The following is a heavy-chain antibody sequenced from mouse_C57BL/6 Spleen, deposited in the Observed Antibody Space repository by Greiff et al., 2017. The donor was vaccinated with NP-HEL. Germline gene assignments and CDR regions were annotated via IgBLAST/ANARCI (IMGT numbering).Heavy chain of an antibody. CDR3: ARKSTMVTYYAMDY. V-gene: IGHV2-2*01. CDR2: IWSGGST. D-gene: IGHD2-2*01. Sequence: VQLKESGPGLVQPSQSLSITCTVSGFSLTSYGVHWVRQSPGKGLEWLGVIWSGGSTDYNAAFISRLSISKDNSKSQVFFKMNSLQADDTAIYYCARKSTMVTYYAMDYWGHGTSVTVSS. CDR1: GFSLTSYG. J-gene: IGHJ4*01.